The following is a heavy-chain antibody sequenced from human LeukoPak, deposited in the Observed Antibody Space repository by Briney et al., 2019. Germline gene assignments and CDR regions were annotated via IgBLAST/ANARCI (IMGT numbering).Heavy chain of an antibody. CDR2: INHSGSA. V-gene: IGHV4-34*01. D-gene: IGHD1-1*01. CDR1: GGSFSGYY. Sequence: PSETLSLTCAVYGGSFSGYYWSWIRQPPGKGLEWIGEINHSGSANYNPSLKSRVTISVDTSKNQFSLKLSSVTAADTAVYYCARPVPSRLGWFDPWGQGTLVTVSS. J-gene: IGHJ5*02. CDR3: ARPVPSRLGWFDP.